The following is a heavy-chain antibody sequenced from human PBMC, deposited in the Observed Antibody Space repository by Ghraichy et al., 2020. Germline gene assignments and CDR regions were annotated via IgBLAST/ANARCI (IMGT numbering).Heavy chain of an antibody. CDR1: GFSFSVFD. CDR2: IYSTGKYI. Sequence: GGSLRLSCVASGFSFSVFDMNWVRQAPGRGLEWVASIYSTGKYIYYADSVMGRFTISRDDSENSLYLQMDSLRAEDTAVYYCARRAPYCGSTSCYYYWGQGTLVTVSS. J-gene: IGHJ4*02. V-gene: IGHV3-21*01. D-gene: IGHD2-2*01. CDR3: ARRAPYCGSTSCYYY.